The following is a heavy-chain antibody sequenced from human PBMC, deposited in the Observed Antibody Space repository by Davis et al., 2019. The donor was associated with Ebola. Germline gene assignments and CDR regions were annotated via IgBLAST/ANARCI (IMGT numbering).Heavy chain of an antibody. D-gene: IGHD3-10*01. CDR1: GGSISSRSYY. Sequence: SETLSLTCTVSGGSISSRSYYWGWIRPPPGKGLEWIGSIYYSGSTYYNPSLKSRVTISVDTSKNQFSLKLSSVTAADTAVYYCARQLLWFGEFGVSPYYFDYWGQGTLVTVSS. J-gene: IGHJ4*02. CDR2: IYYSGST. CDR3: ARQLLWFGEFGVSPYYFDY. V-gene: IGHV4-39*01.